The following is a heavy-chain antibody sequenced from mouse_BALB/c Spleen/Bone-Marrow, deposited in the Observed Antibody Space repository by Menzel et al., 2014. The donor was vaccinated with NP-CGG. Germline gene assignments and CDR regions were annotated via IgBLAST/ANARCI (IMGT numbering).Heavy chain of an antibody. CDR2: INPNNGCT. V-gene: IGHV1-18*01. CDR1: GYXFTXYT. J-gene: IGHJ3*01. Sequence: VQLQQPGPEVVKPGASVKISCXXXGYXFTXYTMHXXXXXHXXSLGWIGGINPNNGCTTYNQKFKGKATLTVDKSSSTAYMELRSXTSEDXXXYYCARSYGYERSWFAXXXQGTXXXVSA. CDR3: ARSYGYERSWFAX. D-gene: IGHD2-2*01.